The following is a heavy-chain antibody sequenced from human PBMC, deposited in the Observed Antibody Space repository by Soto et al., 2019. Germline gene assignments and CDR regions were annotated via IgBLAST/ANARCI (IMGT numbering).Heavy chain of an antibody. CDR3: AKDPYVDTAMGRVFAYFDY. Sequence: GGSLRLSCAASGFTFSSYGMHWVRQAPGKGLEWVAVISYDGSNKYYADSVKGRFTISRDNSKNTLYLQMNSLRAEDTAVYYCAKDPYVDTAMGRVFAYFDYWGQGTLVTVSS. V-gene: IGHV3-30*18. D-gene: IGHD5-18*01. CDR2: ISYDGSNK. CDR1: GFTFSSYG. J-gene: IGHJ4*02.